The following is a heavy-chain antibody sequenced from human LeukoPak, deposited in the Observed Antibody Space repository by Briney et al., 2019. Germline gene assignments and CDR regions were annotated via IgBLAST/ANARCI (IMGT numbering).Heavy chain of an antibody. CDR2: IIPIFGTA. D-gene: IGHD3-22*01. CDR1: GGTFSSYA. V-gene: IGHV1-69*01. Sequence: SVKVSCKASGGTFSSYAISWVRQAPGQGLEWMGGIIPIFGTANYAQKFQGRVTITADESTSTAYMELSSLRSEDMAVYYCARDRSLYYYDSSGYYHWGQGTLVTVSS. CDR3: ARDRSLYYYDSSGYYH. J-gene: IGHJ5*02.